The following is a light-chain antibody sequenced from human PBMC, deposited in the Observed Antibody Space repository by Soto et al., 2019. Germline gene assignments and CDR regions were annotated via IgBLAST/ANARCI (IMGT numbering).Light chain of an antibody. V-gene: IGKV3-11*01. CDR3: QQRSDWPPGLT. CDR1: QSVSSY. J-gene: IGKJ4*01. Sequence: EIVLTQSPATLSLSPGERATLSCRASQSVSSYLAWYQQKPGQAPRLLIYDASTRATGIPARFSGSGSGTDFTLTISGLEPEDFAVYYCQQRSDWPPGLTFGGGTKVEIK. CDR2: DAS.